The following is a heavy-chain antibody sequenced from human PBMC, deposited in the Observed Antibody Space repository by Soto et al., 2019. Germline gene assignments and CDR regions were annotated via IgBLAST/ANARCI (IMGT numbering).Heavy chain of an antibody. CDR1: GGSFSGYY. J-gene: IGHJ5*02. CDR2: INHSGST. V-gene: IGHV4-34*01. CDR3: SSGRGRQQLVRNGWFDP. D-gene: IGHD6-13*01. Sequence: QVQLQQWGAGLLKPSETLSLTCAVYGGSFSGYYWSWIRQPPGKGLEWIGEINHSGSTNYNPSLKCGVTISVDASKHQLSLNLSSVTAADTAVYFWSSGRGRQQLVRNGWFDPWGQGTLVTVSS.